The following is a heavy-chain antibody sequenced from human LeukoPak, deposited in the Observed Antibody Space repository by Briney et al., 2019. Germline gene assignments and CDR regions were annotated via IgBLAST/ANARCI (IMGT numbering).Heavy chain of an antibody. D-gene: IGHD3-10*01. CDR3: ARDPSITMVRGPFDY. CDR1: GFTFSDYY. J-gene: IGHJ4*02. V-gene: IGHV3-11*01. Sequence: PGGSLRPSCAASGFTFSDYYMSWIRQAPGKGLEWVSYISSSGSTIYYADSVKGRFTISRDNAKNSLYLQMNSLRAEDTAVYYCARDPSITMVRGPFDYWGQGTLVTVSS. CDR2: ISSSGSTI.